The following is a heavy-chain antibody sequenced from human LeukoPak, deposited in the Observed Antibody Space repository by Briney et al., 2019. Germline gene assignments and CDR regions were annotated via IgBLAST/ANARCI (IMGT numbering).Heavy chain of an antibody. CDR1: SDYITSYY. CDR2: ISHSGTP. J-gene: IGHJ6*02. D-gene: IGHD3-9*01. V-gene: IGHV4-59*08. Sequence: SETLSLTCTVSSDYITSYYWSWIRQPPGKGLEWVGYISHSGTPTYNPSLRGRVTISLDTSKTHFSLRLSSVTAADTAVYHCARQRTAPPIYEYYGMDVWGHGTTVTVSS. CDR3: ARQRTAPPIYEYYGMDV.